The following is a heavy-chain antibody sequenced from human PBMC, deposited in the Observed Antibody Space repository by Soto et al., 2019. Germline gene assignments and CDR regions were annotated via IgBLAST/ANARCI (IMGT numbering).Heavy chain of an antibody. CDR2: ISGSGGST. CDR3: AKDGQPGSSGWYTVVYYFDY. J-gene: IGHJ4*02. Sequence: EVQLLESGGGLVQPGGSLRLSCAASGFTFSSYAMSWVRQAPGKGLEWVSAISGSGGSTYYADSVKGRFTIYRHNSKNPLYLQINSLRAEDTAVYYCAKDGQPGSSGWYTVVYYFDYWGQGTLVTVSS. V-gene: IGHV3-23*01. CDR1: GFTFSSYA. D-gene: IGHD6-19*01.